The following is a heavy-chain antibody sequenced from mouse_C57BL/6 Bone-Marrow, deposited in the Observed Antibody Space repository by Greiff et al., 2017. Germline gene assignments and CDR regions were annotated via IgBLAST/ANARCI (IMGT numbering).Heavy chain of an antibody. Sequence: VKLMESGPGLVQPSQSLSITCTVSGFSLTSYGVHWVRQSPGKGLEWLGVIWSGGSTDYNAAFISRLSISKDNSKSQVFFKMNSLQADDTAIYYCARGPFFAYWGQGTLVTVSA. V-gene: IGHV2-2*01. CDR1: GFSLTSYG. CDR3: ARGPFFAY. CDR2: IWSGGST. J-gene: IGHJ3*01.